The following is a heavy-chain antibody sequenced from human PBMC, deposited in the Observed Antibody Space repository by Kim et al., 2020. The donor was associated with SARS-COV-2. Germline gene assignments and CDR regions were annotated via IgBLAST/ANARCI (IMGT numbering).Heavy chain of an antibody. Sequence: KFQGSVTITRNTSASTAYMELSSLRSEDTAVFYCARELDCGGDCYSFDYWGQGTLVTVSS. CDR3: ARELDCGGDCYSFDY. V-gene: IGHV1-3*01. J-gene: IGHJ4*02. D-gene: IGHD2-21*01.